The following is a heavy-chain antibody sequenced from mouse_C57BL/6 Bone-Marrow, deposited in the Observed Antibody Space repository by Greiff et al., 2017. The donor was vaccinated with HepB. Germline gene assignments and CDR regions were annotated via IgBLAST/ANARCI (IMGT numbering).Heavy chain of an antibody. V-gene: IGHV1-72*01. J-gene: IGHJ4*01. CDR2: IDPNSGGT. CDR1: GYTFTSYW. D-gene: IGHD1-1*01. Sequence: QVHVKQSGAELVKPGASVKLSCKASGYTFTSYWMHWVKQRPGRGLEWIGRIDPNSGGTKYNEKFKSKATLTVDKPSSTAYMQLSSLTSEDSAVYYCARGQGYGSSYVSYYYAMDYWGQGTSVTVSS. CDR3: ARGQGYGSSYVSYYYAMDY.